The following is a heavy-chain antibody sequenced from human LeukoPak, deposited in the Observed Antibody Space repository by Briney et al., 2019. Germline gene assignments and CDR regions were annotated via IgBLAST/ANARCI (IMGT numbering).Heavy chain of an antibody. CDR3: ARDRDCSSTSCYYFSSWFDP. V-gene: IGHV4-4*07. Sequence: SETLSLTCTVSGGSISSYYWSWIRQPAGKGLEWIGRIYTSGSTNYNPSLKSRVTMSVDTSKNQFSLKLSSVTAADTAVYYCARDRDCSSTSCYYFSSWFDPRGQGTRVTVSS. J-gene: IGHJ5*02. CDR1: GGSISSYY. D-gene: IGHD2-2*01. CDR2: IYTSGST.